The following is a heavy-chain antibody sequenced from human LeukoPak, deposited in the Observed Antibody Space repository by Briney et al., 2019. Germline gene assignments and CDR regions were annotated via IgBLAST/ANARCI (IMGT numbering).Heavy chain of an antibody. Sequence: SETLSLTCTVSGGSISSYYWSWIRQPPGKGLEWIGYIYYSGSTNYNPSLKSRVTISVDTSKNQFSLKLRSVAAADTAVYYCARVSMITFGGVTALDAFDIWGQGTMVTVSS. J-gene: IGHJ3*02. D-gene: IGHD3-16*01. CDR1: GGSISSYY. CDR2: IYYSGST. CDR3: ARVSMITFGGVTALDAFDI. V-gene: IGHV4-59*01.